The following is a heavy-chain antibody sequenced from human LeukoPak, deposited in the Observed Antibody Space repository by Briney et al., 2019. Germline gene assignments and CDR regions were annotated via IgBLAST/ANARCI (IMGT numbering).Heavy chain of an antibody. J-gene: IGHJ6*02. D-gene: IGHD3-16*02. Sequence: ASVKVSCKASGYTFTSYDINWVRQATGQGLEWMGWMNPNSGNTGYAQKFQGRVTMTRNTSISTAYMELSSLRSEDTAVYYCARDSFLGELSFSGMDVWGQGTTVTVSS. V-gene: IGHV1-8*01. CDR3: ARDSFLGELSFSGMDV. CDR2: MNPNSGNT. CDR1: GYTFTSYD.